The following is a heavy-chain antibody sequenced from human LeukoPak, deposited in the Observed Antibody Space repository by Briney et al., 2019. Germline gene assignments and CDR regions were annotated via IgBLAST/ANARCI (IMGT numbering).Heavy chain of an antibody. CDR2: INHSGST. V-gene: IGHV4-34*01. D-gene: IGHD3-22*01. Sequence: SETLCLTCAVYGGSFSGYYWSWIRQPPGKGLEWIGEINHSGSTNYNPSLKSRVTISVDTSKNQFSLKLSSVTAADTAVYYCASGVVTTVDYWGQGTLVTVSS. CDR3: ASGVVTTVDY. CDR1: GGSFSGYY. J-gene: IGHJ4*02.